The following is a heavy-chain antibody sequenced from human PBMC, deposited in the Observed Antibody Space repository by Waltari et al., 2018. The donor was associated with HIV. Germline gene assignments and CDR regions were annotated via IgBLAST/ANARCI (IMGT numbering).Heavy chain of an antibody. J-gene: IGHJ4*02. CDR1: GYTFISYY. D-gene: IGHD2-15*01. CDR2: NNPSGKST. CDR3: ARAPCSGGSCRLFDY. Sequence: QVQLVQSGAEVKKPGASVKVSCKASGYTFISYYMHWVRQAPGQGVQWMGINNPSGKSTSDVQKFQGRLTMTRDTSTSTVYMGLSSLRSEDTAVYYCARAPCSGGSCRLFDYWGQGTLVTVSS. V-gene: IGHV1-46*01.